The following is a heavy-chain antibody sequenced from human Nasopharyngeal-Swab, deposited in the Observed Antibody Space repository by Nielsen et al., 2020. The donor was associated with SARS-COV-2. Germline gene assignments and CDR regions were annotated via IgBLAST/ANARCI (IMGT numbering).Heavy chain of an antibody. V-gene: IGHV3-30*04. Sequence: WIRQPPGKGLEWVAVISYDGSNKYYADSVEGRFTISRDNSKNTLYLQMNSLRAEDTAVYYCARESGWGSSQYYYYYYGMDVWGQGTTVTVSS. J-gene: IGHJ6*02. D-gene: IGHD3-16*01. CDR3: ARESGWGSSQYYYYYYGMDV. CDR2: ISYDGSNK.